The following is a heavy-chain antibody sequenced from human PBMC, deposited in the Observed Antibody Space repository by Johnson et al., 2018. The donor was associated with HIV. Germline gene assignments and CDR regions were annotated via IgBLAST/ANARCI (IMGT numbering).Heavy chain of an antibody. J-gene: IGHJ3*02. V-gene: IGHV3-23*04. CDR1: GFTFSSYA. D-gene: IGHD3-3*01. CDR3: AKEGADYNFWSGYSSNAFDI. CDR2: ISGSGGST. Sequence: QLVESGGGLVQPGGSLRLSCAASGFTFSSYAISWVRQAPGKGLEWVSAISGSGGSTYYADSVKGRFTISRDNSKNTLYLQMNSLRAEDTAVYYCAKEGADYNFWSGYSSNAFDIWGQGTMATVSS.